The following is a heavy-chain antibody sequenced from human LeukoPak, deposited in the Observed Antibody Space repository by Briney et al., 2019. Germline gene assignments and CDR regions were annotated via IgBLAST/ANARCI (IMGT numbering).Heavy chain of an antibody. V-gene: IGHV3-23*01. D-gene: IGHD3-10*01. CDR1: GLTFSSFG. Sequence: HSGGSLRLSCAASGLTFSSFGMSWVRQAPGKGLEWVSAISASGGSTYYADSVKGRFTISGDNPKNTLYLQMNSLRAEDTAVYYCAKNMIRGVIMSSSFDYWGQGTLVTVSS. CDR2: ISASGGST. CDR3: AKNMIRGVIMSSSFDY. J-gene: IGHJ4*02.